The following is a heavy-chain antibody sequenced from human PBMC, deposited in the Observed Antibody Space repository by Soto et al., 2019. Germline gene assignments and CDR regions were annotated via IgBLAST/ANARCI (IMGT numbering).Heavy chain of an antibody. CDR1: GYSFTNDD. J-gene: IGHJ6*02. Sequence: QVQLVQSGAEVERPGASVTVSCKASGYSFTNDDISWVRRATGQGLEWMGWMSPKTGNTGFAQKFQGRVTMTRNTSITTAYMELTSLRSDDTAVYYCTRWLGYSAGSDVWGQGTTVTVSS. CDR3: TRWLGYSAGSDV. CDR2: MSPKTGNT. V-gene: IGHV1-8*02. D-gene: IGHD5-18*01.